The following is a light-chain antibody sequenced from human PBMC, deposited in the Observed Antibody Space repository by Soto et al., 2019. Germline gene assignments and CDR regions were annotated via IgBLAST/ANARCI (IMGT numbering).Light chain of an antibody. Sequence: TPPTYTVSASPGERATLSCMASQSISGHLAWYQQKPGQAPRLLIYAASTGATTIPGRFSGRGSWTDVTLTISSRVHPDYAAVYCPQRRSSSSLGFGQGTRLEIK. CDR1: QSISGH. CDR3: QRRSSSSLG. J-gene: IGKJ5*01. V-gene: IGKV3-11*01. CDR2: AAS.